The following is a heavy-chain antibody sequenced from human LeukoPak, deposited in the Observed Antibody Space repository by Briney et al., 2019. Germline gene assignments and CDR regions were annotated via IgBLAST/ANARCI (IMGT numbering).Heavy chain of an antibody. Sequence: SVKVSCKASGYTFTGYYMHWVRQAPGQGLEWMGGIIPIFGTANYAQKFQGRVTITADESTSTAYMELSSLRSEDTAVHYCARKDYDWFDPWGQGTLVTVSS. V-gene: IGHV1-69*13. D-gene: IGHD4-17*01. CDR3: ARKDYDWFDP. CDR1: GYTFTGYY. J-gene: IGHJ5*02. CDR2: IIPIFGTA.